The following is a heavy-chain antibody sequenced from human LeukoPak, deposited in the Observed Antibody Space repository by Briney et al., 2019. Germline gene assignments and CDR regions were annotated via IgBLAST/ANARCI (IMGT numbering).Heavy chain of an antibody. CDR3: AREGSSSWLVYYYYYMDV. CDR1: GGSISSSSYY. J-gene: IGHJ6*03. V-gene: IGHV4-39*07. Sequence: PSETLSLTCTVSGGSISSSSYYWGWIRQPPGKGLEWIGSIYYSGSTNYNPSLKSRVTISVDTSKNQFSLKLSSVTAADTAVYYCAREGSSSWLVYYYYYMDVWGKGTTVTISS. D-gene: IGHD6-13*01. CDR2: IYYSGST.